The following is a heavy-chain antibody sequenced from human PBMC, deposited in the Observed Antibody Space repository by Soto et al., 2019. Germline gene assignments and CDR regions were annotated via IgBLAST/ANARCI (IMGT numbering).Heavy chain of an antibody. V-gene: IGHV3-23*01. D-gene: IGHD6-6*01. Sequence: GGSLRLSCAASGFTFSTYAMSWVRQAPGKGLEWVSAISGTGGSTYYADSVKGRFTISRDNSKNTLYLQMNSLRAEDTAVYYCAKNWDTTSSASSHWGQGTLVTGSS. CDR2: ISGTGGST. J-gene: IGHJ4*02. CDR3: AKNWDTTSSASSH. CDR1: GFTFSTYA.